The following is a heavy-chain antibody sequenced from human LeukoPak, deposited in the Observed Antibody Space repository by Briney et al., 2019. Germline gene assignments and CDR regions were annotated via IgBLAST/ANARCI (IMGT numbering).Heavy chain of an antibody. D-gene: IGHD6-13*01. CDR3: ARKSIVTAGRKPYDF. Sequence: SETLSLTCAVYGGSFSGYYWSWIRQPPGKGLEWIGEINHSGSTNSNASLKSRVTISVDMSKNQFSLRLSSVTAADTAVYYCARKSIVTAGRKPYDFWDQGTLVTVSP. V-gene: IGHV4-34*01. CDR1: GGSFSGYY. J-gene: IGHJ4*02. CDR2: INHSGST.